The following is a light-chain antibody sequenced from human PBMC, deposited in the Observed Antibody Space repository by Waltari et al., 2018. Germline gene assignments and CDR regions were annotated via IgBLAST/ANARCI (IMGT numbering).Light chain of an antibody. Sequence: QSALTQPASVSGSPGQSITISCTGTSSDVVGYNYVSWYQPHPGKAPKLMIYDVSNRPSGVSNRFSGSKSGNTASLTISGLQAEDEADYYCSSYTSSSTRVFGTGTKVTVL. V-gene: IGLV2-14*03. J-gene: IGLJ1*01. CDR3: SSYTSSSTRV. CDR2: DVS. CDR1: SSDVVGYNY.